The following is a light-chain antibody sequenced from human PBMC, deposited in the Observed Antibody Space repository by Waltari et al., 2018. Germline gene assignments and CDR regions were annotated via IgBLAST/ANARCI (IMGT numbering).Light chain of an antibody. CDR3: CSYTGSSTAYG. V-gene: IGLV2-23*01. Sequence: QSALSQPASVSGSPGQSLTIPCTGASTDLASYNLVAWYQHHPNRAPKLLIHEATKRPSGISHRFSGAKSGATASLRISGLQADDEADYYCCSYTGSSTAYGCGGGTKVTVL. CDR2: EAT. J-gene: IGLJ1*01. CDR1: STDLASYNL.